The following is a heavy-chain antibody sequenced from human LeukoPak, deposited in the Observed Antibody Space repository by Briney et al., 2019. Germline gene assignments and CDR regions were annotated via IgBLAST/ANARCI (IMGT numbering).Heavy chain of an antibody. CDR2: IYYSGGT. V-gene: IGHV4-59*08. J-gene: IGHJ4*02. D-gene: IGHD1-26*01. CDR1: GGSISSYY. Sequence: ASETLSLTCTVSGGSISSYYWSWIRQPPGKGLEWIGYIYYSGGTNYNPPLKSRVTISVDTSKNQFSLKLSSVTAADTAVYYCARHGYSGSYLRIDFDYWGQGTLVTVSS. CDR3: ARHGYSGSYLRIDFDY.